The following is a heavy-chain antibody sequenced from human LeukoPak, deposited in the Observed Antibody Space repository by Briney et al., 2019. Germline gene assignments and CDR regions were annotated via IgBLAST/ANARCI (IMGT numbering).Heavy chain of an antibody. CDR3: ARAAYDSNGYTANHDY. CDR2: VKGDGSGT. V-gene: IGHV3-74*01. J-gene: IGHJ4*02. Sequence: PGGSLRLSCAASGFTFSSYWMHWVRQGPGKGLVWVSRVKGDGSGTSHADSVKGRFTISRDNSKNTLYLQMNNLRAEDTAVYYCARAAYDSNGYTANHDYWGQGTLVTVSS. CDR1: GFTFSSYW. D-gene: IGHD3-22*01.